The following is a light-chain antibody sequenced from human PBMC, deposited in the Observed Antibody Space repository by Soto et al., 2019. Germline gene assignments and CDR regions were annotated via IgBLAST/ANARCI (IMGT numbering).Light chain of an antibody. J-gene: IGKJ2*01. CDR3: QQDYDYPYT. CDR1: QGIRDD. CDR2: AAS. V-gene: IGKV1-6*01. Sequence: AIQMTQSPSSLSASVGDRVTITCRASQGIRDDLAWYQQRPGKAPKLLIYAASNLQSGVPSRFSGSGSGTDFTLIISSLQPEDFATYYCQQDYDYPYTFGQGTKLEIK.